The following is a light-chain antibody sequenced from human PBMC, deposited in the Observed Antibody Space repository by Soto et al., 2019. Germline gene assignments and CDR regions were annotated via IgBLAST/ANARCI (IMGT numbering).Light chain of an antibody. Sequence: EIVMTQSPATLSVSPGERATISCRASQSVSSNLAWYQQKPGQAPRLLIYGASIRATGIPARFSGSGSGTEFTLTISSLQSEDFAVYYCQQYNTWPPITFGQGTRLEIK. CDR2: GAS. CDR1: QSVSSN. J-gene: IGKJ5*01. V-gene: IGKV3D-15*01. CDR3: QQYNTWPPIT.